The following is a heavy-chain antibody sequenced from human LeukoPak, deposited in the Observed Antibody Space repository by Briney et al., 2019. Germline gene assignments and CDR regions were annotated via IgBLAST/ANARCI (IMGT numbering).Heavy chain of an antibody. J-gene: IGHJ6*03. D-gene: IGHD6-19*01. CDR3: ARALGIAVAGNDIYYYYYMDV. CDR1: GFTFNDYY. CDR2: ITSSGSTI. Sequence: GSLRLSCAASGFTFNDYYMSWIRQAPGKGLEWVSYITSSGSTIYYADSVKGRFTISRDNAKNSLYLQMNSLRAEDTAVYYCARALGIAVAGNDIYYYYYMDVWGKGTTVTVSS. V-gene: IGHV3-11*04.